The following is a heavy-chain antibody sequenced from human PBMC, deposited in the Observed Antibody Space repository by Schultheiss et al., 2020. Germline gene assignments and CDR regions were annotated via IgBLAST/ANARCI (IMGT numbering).Heavy chain of an antibody. Sequence: SETSLTCTVSGGSISSYYWSWIRQPPGKGLEWIGYIYYSGSTNYNPSLKSRVTISVDTSKNQFSLKLSSVTAADTAVYYCARGLSDIDYWGQGTLVTVSS. CDR2: IYYSGST. V-gene: IGHV4-59*01. CDR1: GGSISSYY. J-gene: IGHJ4*02. CDR3: ARGLSDIDY.